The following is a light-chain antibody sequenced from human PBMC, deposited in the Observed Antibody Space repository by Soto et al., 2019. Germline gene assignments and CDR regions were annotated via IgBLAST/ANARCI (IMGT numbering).Light chain of an antibody. CDR2: DVT. Sequence: QSALTQPASVSGSPGQSITISCIGSSSDIRVYNYVSWYQQHPGKAPKLLIYDVTDRPSGVSNRFSGSKSGNTASLTISGLQAEDEADYYCSSYSSDTTPVIFGGGTKLTVL. CDR1: SSDIRVYNY. CDR3: SSYSSDTTPVI. V-gene: IGLV2-14*03. J-gene: IGLJ2*01.